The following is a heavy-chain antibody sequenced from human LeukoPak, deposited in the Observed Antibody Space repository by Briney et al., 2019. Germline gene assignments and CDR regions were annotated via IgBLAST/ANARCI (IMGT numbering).Heavy chain of an antibody. CDR2: INHSGST. J-gene: IGHJ6*02. CDR1: GGSFSSYS. Sequence: PSETLSLTCAVYGGSFSSYSWSWIRQPPGKGLEWIGEINHSGSTNYNPSLKSRVTISVDTSKNQFFLKLSYVTAADTTVYYCARGNSEGSSGYYYYYYYGMDVWGQGTTVTVSS. CDR3: ARGNSEGSSGYYYYYYYGMDV. D-gene: IGHD3-22*01. V-gene: IGHV4-34*01.